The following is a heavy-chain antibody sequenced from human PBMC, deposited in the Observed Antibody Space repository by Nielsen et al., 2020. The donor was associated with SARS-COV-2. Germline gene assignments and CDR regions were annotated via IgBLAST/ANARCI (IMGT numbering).Heavy chain of an antibody. Sequence: WIRQPPGKGLEWIGSIYYSGSTYYNPSLKSRVTISVDTSKNQFSLKLSSVTAADTAVYYCAREDGGSSRPFDPWGQGTLVTVSS. CDR3: AREDGGSSRPFDP. D-gene: IGHD6-13*01. J-gene: IGHJ5*02. CDR2: IYYSGST. V-gene: IGHV4-39*07.